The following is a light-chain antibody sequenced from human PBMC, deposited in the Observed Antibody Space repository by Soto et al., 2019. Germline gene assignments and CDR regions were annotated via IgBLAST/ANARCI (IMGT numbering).Light chain of an antibody. Sequence: QSVLTQPASVSGSPGQSITISCTGSSVDVGDYNSGSWYQQHPGKAPKVMIYHVTIRASGVSNRFSGSKSGNTASLTISGLQAEDEADYYCSSYSHSPPSYVFGTGTKVTVL. J-gene: IGLJ1*01. CDR1: SVDVGDYNS. CDR2: HVT. CDR3: SSYSHSPPSYV. V-gene: IGLV2-14*03.